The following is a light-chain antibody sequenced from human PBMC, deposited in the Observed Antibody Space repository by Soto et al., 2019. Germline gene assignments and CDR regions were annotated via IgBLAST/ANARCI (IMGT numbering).Light chain of an antibody. V-gene: IGKV1-5*03. CDR3: QQYNSYSPT. Sequence: DIEMTQSPSTLSASLGDRVTIPCRASQTISTWLAWYQQKPGKVPKLLIYRASSLESGVPSRFSGSGSGTEFTLTISSLQPDDFATYYCQQYNSYSPTFGQGTKVDIK. J-gene: IGKJ1*01. CDR1: QTISTW. CDR2: RAS.